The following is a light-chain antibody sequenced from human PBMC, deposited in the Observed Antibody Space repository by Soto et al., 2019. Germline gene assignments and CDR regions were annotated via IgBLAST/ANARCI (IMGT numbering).Light chain of an antibody. CDR3: SSSTTSNTPQIV. J-gene: IGLJ1*01. CDR2: DVS. V-gene: IGLV2-14*03. CDR1: SSDVGGYNY. Sequence: QSVLTQPASVSGSPGQSITISCTGTSSDVGGYNYVSWYQHHPGKAPKLMIFDVSNRPSGVSNRFSGSKSGNTASLTISGLQPEDEADYYSSSSTTSNTPQIVFGTGTKVTVL.